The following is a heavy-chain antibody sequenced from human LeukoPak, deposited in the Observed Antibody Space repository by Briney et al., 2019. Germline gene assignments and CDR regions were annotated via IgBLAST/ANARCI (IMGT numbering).Heavy chain of an antibody. CDR3: ASAGYSSSWYENYYYYGMDV. CDR1: GYTFTGYY. D-gene: IGHD6-13*01. CDR2: INPNSGGT. V-gene: IGHV1-2*02. Sequence: ASVKVSCKASGYTFTGYYMHWVRQAPGQGLEWMGWINPNSGGTNYAQKFQGRVTMTRNTSISTAYMELSSLRSEDTAVYYCASAGYSSSWYENYYYYGMDVWGQGTTVTVSS. J-gene: IGHJ6*02.